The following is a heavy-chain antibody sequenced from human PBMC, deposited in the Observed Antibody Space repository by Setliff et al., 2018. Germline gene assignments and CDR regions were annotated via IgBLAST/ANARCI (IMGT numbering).Heavy chain of an antibody. V-gene: IGHV3-49*04. J-gene: IGHJ4*02. CDR1: GFAFGEYA. CDR3: ARGTDYSIGPTTVVTPWGNYFDS. CDR2: IGGKAYGGTP. D-gene: IGHD4-17*01. Sequence: PGESLKISCTASGFAFGEYAMSWVRQAPGKGLDWVGFIGGKAYGGTPEYAASVRGRFTISRDNAKNALFLQMNSLRAEDTALYYCARGTDYSIGPTTVVTPWGNYFDSWGQGTLVTVSS.